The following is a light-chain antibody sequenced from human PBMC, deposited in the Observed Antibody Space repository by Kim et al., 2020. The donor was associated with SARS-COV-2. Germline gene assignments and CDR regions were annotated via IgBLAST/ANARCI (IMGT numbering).Light chain of an antibody. CDR1: SSNGGAGYD. J-gene: IGLJ2*01. CDR3: QSYDSSLSGSI. CDR2: GDN. V-gene: IGLV1-40*01. Sequence: RVSISCIGSSSNGGAGYDVHWYQQLPGTAPKRLIYGDNNRPSGVPDRFSGSRSGTSASLAITGLQPDDEADYYCQSYDSSLSGSIFGGGTQLTVL.